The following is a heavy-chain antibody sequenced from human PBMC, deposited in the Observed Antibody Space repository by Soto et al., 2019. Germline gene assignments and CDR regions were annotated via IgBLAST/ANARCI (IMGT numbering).Heavy chain of an antibody. CDR2: IYYSGST. CDR1: GGSISSSSYY. CDR3: ARHHTIYFDY. D-gene: IGHD3-3*01. Sequence: SESLLLTFTVSGGSISSSSYYWGWIRQPPGKGLECIGSIYYSGSTYYNPSLKSRVTISVDTAKNQFSLKLRSVTAPDTAVYYCARHHTIYFDYWGQGTLATVST. J-gene: IGHJ4*02. V-gene: IGHV4-39*01.